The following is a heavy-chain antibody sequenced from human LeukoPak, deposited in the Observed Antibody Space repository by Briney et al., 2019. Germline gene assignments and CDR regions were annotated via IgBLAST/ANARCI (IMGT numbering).Heavy chain of an antibody. V-gene: IGHV4-34*01. J-gene: IGHJ4*02. D-gene: IGHD2-2*01. CDR2: INHSGST. CDR1: GGSFSGYY. Sequence: PSETLSLTCAVYGGSFSGYYWSWIRQPPGKGLEWIGEINHSGSTNYNPSLKSRVTISVDTSKNQFSLKLSSVTAADTAVYYCARLPIRYCSSTSCPDFDYWGQGTLVTVSS. CDR3: ARLPIRYCSSTSCPDFDY.